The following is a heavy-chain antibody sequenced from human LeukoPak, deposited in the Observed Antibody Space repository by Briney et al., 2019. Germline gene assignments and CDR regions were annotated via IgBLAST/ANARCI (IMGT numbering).Heavy chain of an antibody. CDR3: ARDRDKAGYFDY. Sequence: PGGPLSHSCGASGVTLSRYSMSWVRQAPGKGLEWVSVIYSGGSTYYADSVKGRFTISRDNSKNTLYLQMNSLRAEDTAVYYCARDRDKAGYFDYWGQGTLVTVSS. V-gene: IGHV3-53*01. CDR2: IYSGGST. D-gene: IGHD5-24*01. CDR1: GVTLSRYS. J-gene: IGHJ4*02.